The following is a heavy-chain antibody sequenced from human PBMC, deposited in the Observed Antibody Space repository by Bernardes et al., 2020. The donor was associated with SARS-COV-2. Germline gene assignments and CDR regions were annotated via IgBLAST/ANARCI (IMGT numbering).Heavy chain of an antibody. V-gene: IGHV4-59*01. CDR2: ISYSGIT. J-gene: IGHJ3*02. CDR3: ARLAFYDSSGYFVGAFDI. Sequence: SLTCTVSGGPISSDYWSWIRQPPGKGLEWIGYISYSGITNYNPSLKSRVTISSDTSKNQFSLKLSSVTAADTAVYYCARLAFYDSSGYFVGAFDIWGQGTMVTVSS. D-gene: IGHD3-22*01. CDR1: GGPISSDY.